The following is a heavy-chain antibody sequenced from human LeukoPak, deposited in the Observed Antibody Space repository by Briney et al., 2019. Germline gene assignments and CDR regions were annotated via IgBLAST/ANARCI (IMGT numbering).Heavy chain of an antibody. CDR2: IYYSGGT. D-gene: IGHD3-10*01. CDR3: AREVRFGELDP. Sequence: SETLSLTCTVSGGSISSYYWSWLRQPPGKGLEWIGYIYYSGGTNYNPSLKSRVTISVDTSKNQFSLKLSSVTAADTAVYYCAREVRFGELDPWGQGTLVTVSS. J-gene: IGHJ5*02. V-gene: IGHV4-59*01. CDR1: GGSISSYY.